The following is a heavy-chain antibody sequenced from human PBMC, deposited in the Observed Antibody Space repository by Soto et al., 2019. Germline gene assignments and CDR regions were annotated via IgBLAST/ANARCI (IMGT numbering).Heavy chain of an antibody. CDR1: GGSISSSSYY. J-gene: IGHJ6*02. V-gene: IGHV4-39*01. CDR3: ARPPRLYYYGMDV. CDR2: IYYSGST. Sequence: SETLSLTCTVSGGSISSSSYYWGWIRQPPGKGLEWIGSIYYSGSTYYNPSLKSRVTISVDTSKNQFSLKLSSVTAADTAVYYCARPPRLYYYGMDVWGQGTTVTVSS.